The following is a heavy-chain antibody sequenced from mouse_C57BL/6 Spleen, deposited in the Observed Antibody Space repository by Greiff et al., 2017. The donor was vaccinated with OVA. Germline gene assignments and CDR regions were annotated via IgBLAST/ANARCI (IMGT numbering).Heavy chain of an antibody. CDR3: ARGQLRLREVFAY. Sequence: VQPQQSGPELVKPGASVKISCKASGYSFTGYYMNWVKQSPEKSLEWIGEINPSTGGTTYNQKFKAKATLTVDKSSSTAYMQLKSLTSEDSAVYYCARGQLRLREVFAYWGQGTLVTVSA. D-gene: IGHD3-2*02. CDR1: GYSFTGYY. V-gene: IGHV1-42*01. J-gene: IGHJ3*01. CDR2: INPSTGGT.